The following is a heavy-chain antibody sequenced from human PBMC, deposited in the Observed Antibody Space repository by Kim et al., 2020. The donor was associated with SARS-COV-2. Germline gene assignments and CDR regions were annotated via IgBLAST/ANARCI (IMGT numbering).Heavy chain of an antibody. J-gene: IGHJ5*02. Sequence: SETLSLTCAVYGGSFSGYYWSWIRQPPGKGLEWIGEINHSGSTNYNPSLKSRVTISVDTSKNQFSLKLSSVTAADTAVYYCASSTRRLDHRGWFDPWGQGTLVTVSS. V-gene: IGHV4-34*01. CDR3: ASSTRRLDHRGWFDP. CDR2: INHSGST. D-gene: IGHD6-19*01. CDR1: GGSFSGYY.